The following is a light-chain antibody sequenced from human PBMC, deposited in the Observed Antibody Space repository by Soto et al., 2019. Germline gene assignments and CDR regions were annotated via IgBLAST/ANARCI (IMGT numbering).Light chain of an antibody. J-gene: IGKJ1*01. Sequence: DIQMTQSPSTLSASVGDRVTITCRASQSISRCLAWYQQKPGKAPKLLIYKASSLESGVPSRFSGSGSGTEFTLTISSLQPDDFATYYCQQYNSYSSWTFGQGTKVEIK. V-gene: IGKV1-5*03. CDR2: KAS. CDR1: QSISRC. CDR3: QQYNSYSSWT.